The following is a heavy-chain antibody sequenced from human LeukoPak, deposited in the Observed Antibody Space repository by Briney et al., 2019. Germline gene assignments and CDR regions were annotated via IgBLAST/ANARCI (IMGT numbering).Heavy chain of an antibody. CDR3: ARERTDNWFDP. Sequence: ASVKVSCKASGYTFTSYYMHWVRQAPGQGLEWMGIINPSGGTTSYAQKFQGRVTMTRDTSTSTVYMELSSLRSEDTAVYYCARERTDNWFDPWGQGTLVTVSS. CDR1: GYTFTSYY. J-gene: IGHJ5*02. D-gene: IGHD3/OR15-3a*01. CDR2: INPSGGTT. V-gene: IGHV1-46*01.